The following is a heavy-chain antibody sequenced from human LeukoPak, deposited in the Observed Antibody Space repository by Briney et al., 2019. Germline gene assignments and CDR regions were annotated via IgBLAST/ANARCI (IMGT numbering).Heavy chain of an antibody. Sequence: VGSLRLSCVGSGFTFNSNWMSWVRQAPREGLEWVADVKEDGREPFYVDSVKGRFTISRDNAKNSVSLQMNSLRVEDTAVYYCARDKYYDRYFDSWGQGTLVTVSS. J-gene: IGHJ4*02. CDR1: GFTFNSNW. CDR2: VKEDGREP. V-gene: IGHV3-7*01. D-gene: IGHD3-22*01. CDR3: ARDKYYDRYFDS.